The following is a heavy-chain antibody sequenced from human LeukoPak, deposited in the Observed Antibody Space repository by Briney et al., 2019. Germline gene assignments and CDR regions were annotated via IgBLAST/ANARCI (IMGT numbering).Heavy chain of an antibody. Sequence: SETLSLTCAVCVGSFSGYYWSWIRQPPGKGREGMGEINHSGSTNYNPSRKSRGTISVDTSKNQCSLKLSSVTAADRAVYYCASGGRYCSSTSCYDNWFDPWGQGTLVTVSS. CDR3: ASGGRYCSSTSCYDNWFDP. CDR1: VGSFSGYY. D-gene: IGHD2-2*01. V-gene: IGHV4-34*01. J-gene: IGHJ5*02. CDR2: INHSGST.